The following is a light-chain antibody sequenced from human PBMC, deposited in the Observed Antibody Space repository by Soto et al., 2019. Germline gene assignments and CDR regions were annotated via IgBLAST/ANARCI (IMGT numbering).Light chain of an antibody. CDR2: DAY. Sequence: EIVLTQSPATLSLSPGERATLSCRASQSVSSYLAWYQQKPGQAPRLLIYDAYNRATGIPARFSGSGSGTDFTLTIRSLEPEDFAVYYCKQRSNWPGTFGQGTKVDIK. CDR1: QSVSSY. J-gene: IGKJ1*01. V-gene: IGKV3-11*01. CDR3: KQRSNWPGT.